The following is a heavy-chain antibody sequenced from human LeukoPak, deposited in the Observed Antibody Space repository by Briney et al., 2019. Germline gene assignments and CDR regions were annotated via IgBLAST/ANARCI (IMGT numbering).Heavy chain of an antibody. Sequence: SETLSLTCTVSGGSISSGSYYWGWIRQPPGKGLEWIGSIYYSGSTYYNPSLKSRVTISVDTSKNQFSLKLSSVTAADTAVYYCARQTGSGLFILPGGQGTLVTVSS. CDR2: IYYSGST. D-gene: IGHD3/OR15-3a*01. V-gene: IGHV4-39*01. CDR3: ARQTGSGLFILP. J-gene: IGHJ4*02. CDR1: GGSISSGSYY.